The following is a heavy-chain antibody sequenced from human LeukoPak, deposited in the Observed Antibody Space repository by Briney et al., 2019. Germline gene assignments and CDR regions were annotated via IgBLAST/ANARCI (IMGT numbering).Heavy chain of an antibody. V-gene: IGHV4-61*05. CDR1: GDSIRSRSYY. CDR3: ARGLRWQDY. CDR2: IYYSGST. J-gene: IGHJ4*02. D-gene: IGHD4-23*01. Sequence: SETLSLTCSVSGDSIRSRSYYWAWIRQPPGKGLEWIGYIYYSGSTNYNPSLKSRVTISVDTSKNQFSLKLSSVTAADTAVYYCARGLRWQDYWGQGTLVTVSS.